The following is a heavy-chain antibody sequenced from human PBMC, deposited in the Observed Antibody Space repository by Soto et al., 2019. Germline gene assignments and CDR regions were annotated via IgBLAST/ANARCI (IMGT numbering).Heavy chain of an antibody. V-gene: IGHV3-33*01. CDR2: IWYDGSNK. CDR3: GRGRGRINKPSGIGYEFDP. J-gene: IGHJ5*02. Sequence: QVQLVESGGGVVQPGRSLRLSCAASGFTFSSYGMHWVRQAPGKGLEWVAVIWYDGSNKYYADSVKGRFTISRDNSKNTLYLQMNSLRAEDTAVYYCGRGRGRINKPSGIGYEFDPWGQGTLVTVSS. D-gene: IGHD5-12*01. CDR1: GFTFSSYG.